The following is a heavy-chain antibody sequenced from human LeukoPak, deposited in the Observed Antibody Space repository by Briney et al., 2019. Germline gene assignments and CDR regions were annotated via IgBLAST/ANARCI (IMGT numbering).Heavy chain of an antibody. CDR2: ISGSGGST. V-gene: IGHV3-23*01. J-gene: IGHJ4*02. CDR3: AKDSKKGEWLLLFDY. CDR1: GFTFSSYA. D-gene: IGHD3-22*01. Sequence: GESLKISCAASGFTFSSYAMSWVRQAPGKGLEWVSAISGSGGSTYYADSVKGRFTISRDNSKNTLYLQMNSLRAEDTAVYYCAKDSKKGEWLLLFDYWGQGTLVTVSS.